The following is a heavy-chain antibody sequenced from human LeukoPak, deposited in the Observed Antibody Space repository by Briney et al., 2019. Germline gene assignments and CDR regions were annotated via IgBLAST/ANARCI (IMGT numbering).Heavy chain of an antibody. CDR3: ARETYYYGSGSYYNGYYYYYYMDV. CDR1: GGSISSSNW. V-gene: IGHV4-4*02. J-gene: IGHJ6*03. Sequence: PSETLSLTCAVSGGSISSSNWWSWVRQPPGKGLEWIGEINHSGSTNYNPSLKSRVTISVDTSKNQFSLKLSSVTAADTAVYYCARETYYYGSGSYYNGYYYYYYMDVWGKGTTVTISS. D-gene: IGHD3-10*01. CDR2: INHSGST.